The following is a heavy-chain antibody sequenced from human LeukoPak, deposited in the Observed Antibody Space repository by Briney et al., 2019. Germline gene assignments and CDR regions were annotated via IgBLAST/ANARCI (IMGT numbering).Heavy chain of an antibody. CDR2: IYYSGST. V-gene: IGHV4-59*08. Sequence: SETLSLTCTVSGASISSYYWSWIRQPPGKGLECIGYIYYSGSTNYNPSLKSRVTISLDTSKNQFSLKLSSVTAADTAVYYCARSGSYAAAGDYWGQGTLVTVSS. D-gene: IGHD2-15*01. CDR3: ARSGSYAAAGDY. J-gene: IGHJ4*02. CDR1: GASISSYY.